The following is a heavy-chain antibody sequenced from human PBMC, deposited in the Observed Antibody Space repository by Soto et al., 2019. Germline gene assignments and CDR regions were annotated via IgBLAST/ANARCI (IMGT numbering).Heavy chain of an antibody. CDR2: IYYSGNT. V-gene: IGHV4-30-4*01. CDR3: ARFRSCSCDSCYPGYFDY. D-gene: IGHD2-15*01. Sequence: QVQLQESGPGLVKPSQTLSLTCTVSGGSISSGDYYWSWIRQPPGKGLEWIAYIYYSGNTFYNPSLKSRVAISVDTSKNQFSLRLSSLTAADTAVYYCARFRSCSCDSCYPGYFDYWGQGTLVTVSS. J-gene: IGHJ4*02. CDR1: GGSISSGDYY.